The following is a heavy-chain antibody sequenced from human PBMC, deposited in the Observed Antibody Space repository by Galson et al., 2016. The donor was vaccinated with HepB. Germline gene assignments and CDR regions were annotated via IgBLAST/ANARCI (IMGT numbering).Heavy chain of an antibody. V-gene: IGHV2-70*01. CDR2: IDWDDDK. J-gene: IGHJ4*02. CDR1: GFSLSTSGMC. Sequence: PALVKPTQTLTVTCTFSGFSLSTSGMCVSWIRQPPGKALEWLAFIDWDDDKYYNTSLKTRLTISKDTSKSQVVLTMTNMYTVNTATYLCARVAWFVAYYFDSWGQGALVTVSS. CDR3: ARVAWFVAYYFDS. D-gene: IGHD3-10*01.